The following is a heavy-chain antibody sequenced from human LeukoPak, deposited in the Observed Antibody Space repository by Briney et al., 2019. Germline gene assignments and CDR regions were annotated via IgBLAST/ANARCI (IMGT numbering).Heavy chain of an antibody. Sequence: PGGSLRLSRAASGFTFSSYWMSWVRQAPGKGLEWVANINQDGSEKYYVDSVKGRFTISRDNAKNTLFLQMNSLRAEDTAVYYCARGWEQQGVGAFHVWGQGTMVTVSS. CDR1: GFTFSSYW. CDR3: ARGWEQQGVGAFHV. D-gene: IGHD1/OR15-1a*01. CDR2: INQDGSEK. J-gene: IGHJ3*01. V-gene: IGHV3-7*01.